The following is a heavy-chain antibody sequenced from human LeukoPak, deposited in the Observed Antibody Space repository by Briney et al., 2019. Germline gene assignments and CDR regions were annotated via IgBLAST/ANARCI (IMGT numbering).Heavy chain of an antibody. CDR1: GFTFGSYA. Sequence: GGSLRLSCAACGFTFGSYAMSWARQAPGKGLEWVSAISGSGGSTYYADSVKGRFTISRDNSKNTLYLQMNSLRAEDTAVYYCAKLFWAGNNWFDPWGQGTLVTVSS. J-gene: IGHJ5*02. V-gene: IGHV3-23*01. CDR2: ISGSGGST. D-gene: IGHD3-3*01. CDR3: AKLFWAGNNWFDP.